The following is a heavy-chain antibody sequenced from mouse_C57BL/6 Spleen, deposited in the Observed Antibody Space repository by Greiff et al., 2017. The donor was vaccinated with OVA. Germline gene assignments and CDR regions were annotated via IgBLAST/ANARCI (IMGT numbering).Heavy chain of an antibody. D-gene: IGHD1-1*01. CDR3: ARGSYDYGSSYEGWYFDV. Sequence: VQLQQSGPELVKPGASVKISCKASGYTFTDYYMNWVKQSHGKSLEWIGDINPNNGGTSSNPKFKGKATLPVDTSSRTAYMDLRSLTSEDSAVYDCARGSYDYGSSYEGWYFDVWGTGTTVTVSS. CDR1: GYTFTDYY. V-gene: IGHV1-26*01. J-gene: IGHJ1*03. CDR2: INPNNGGT.